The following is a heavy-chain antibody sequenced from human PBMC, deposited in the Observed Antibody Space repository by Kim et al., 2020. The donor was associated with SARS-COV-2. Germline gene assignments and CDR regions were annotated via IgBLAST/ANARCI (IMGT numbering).Heavy chain of an antibody. CDR2: ISYDGSNE. CDR1: GFTFSNSG. J-gene: IGHJ4*02. V-gene: IGHV3-30*18. Sequence: GGSLRFSCAASGFTFSNSGMHWVRQAPGKGLEWVAVISYDGSNEYYGDSVKGRFSISRDDSKSTLYLQMNSLRVEDTAVYYCAKDRSASWSFDYWGQGTLVTVSS. D-gene: IGHD6-13*01. CDR3: AKDRSASWSFDY.